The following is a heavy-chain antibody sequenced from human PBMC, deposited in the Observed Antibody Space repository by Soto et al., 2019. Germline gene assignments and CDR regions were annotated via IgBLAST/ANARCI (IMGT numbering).Heavy chain of an antibody. CDR3: ARDGNGPDVFDI. CDR1: GGSFSGYY. Sequence: QVQLQQWGAELLKPSETLSLTCAVYGGSFSGYYWSWIRQSPGKGLEWIGEINHSGSTNYNPSLKSRATISVDTSKNQFSLKLSSVTAADTAVYYCARDGNGPDVFDIWGQGTMVTVSS. D-gene: IGHD2-8*01. J-gene: IGHJ3*02. V-gene: IGHV4-34*01. CDR2: INHSGST.